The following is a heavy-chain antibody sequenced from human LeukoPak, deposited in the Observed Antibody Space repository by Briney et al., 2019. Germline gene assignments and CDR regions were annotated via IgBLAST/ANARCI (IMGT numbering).Heavy chain of an antibody. Sequence: SETLSLTCAVSGGSISSSNWWSWVRQPPGKGLEWIGEIYHSGSTNYNPSLKSRVTMSVDTSKNQFSLKLSSVTAADTAVYYCARDSGSYPPDYWGREPWSPSPQ. V-gene: IGHV4-4*02. CDR2: IYHSGST. CDR3: ARDSGSYPPDY. CDR1: GGSISSSNW. J-gene: IGHJ4*02. D-gene: IGHD1-26*01.